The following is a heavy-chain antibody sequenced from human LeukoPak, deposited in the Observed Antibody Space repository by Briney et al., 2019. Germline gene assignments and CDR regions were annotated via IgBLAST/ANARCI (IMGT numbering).Heavy chain of an antibody. CDR3: ARVAAGTGWSNY. CDR1: GFTFSSYS. J-gene: IGHJ4*02. V-gene: IGHV3-21*01. CDR2: ISSSSSYI. Sequence: PGGSLRLSCAASGFTFSSYSMNWVRQAPGKGLEWVSSISSSSSYIYYADSVKGRFTISRDNAKNSLYLQMNSLRAEDTAVYYCARVAAGTGWSNYWGQGTPVTVSS. D-gene: IGHD6-13*01.